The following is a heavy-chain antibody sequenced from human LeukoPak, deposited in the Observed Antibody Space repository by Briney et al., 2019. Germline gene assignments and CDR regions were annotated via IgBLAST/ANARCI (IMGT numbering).Heavy chain of an antibody. CDR3: ARGAAAYYDFWSGFSWFDP. Sequence: PSETLSLTCTVSGVSVSSGSYYWSWIRQPPGKGLEWIGYIYYSGSTNYNPSLKSRVTISVDTSKNQFSLKLSSVTAADTAVYYCARGAAAYYDFWSGFSWFDPWGLGTLVTVSS. D-gene: IGHD3-3*01. CDR1: GVSVSSGSYY. V-gene: IGHV4-61*01. CDR2: IYYSGST. J-gene: IGHJ5*02.